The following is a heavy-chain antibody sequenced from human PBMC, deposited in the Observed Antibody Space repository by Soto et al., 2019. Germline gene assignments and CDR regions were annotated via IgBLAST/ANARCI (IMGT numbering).Heavy chain of an antibody. D-gene: IGHD2-15*01. CDR1: GYSSTNFG. J-gene: IGHJ4*02. CDR3: ARGRTPIDY. CDR2: ISAYNGNT. Sequence: QVQLVQCGAEVKKPGASVKVSCKASGYSSTNFGISWVRQAPGQGLEWMGWISAYNGNTNYAQNFQGRVTMTTDTSTSAAYMELRSLRSDDTAVYYCARGRTPIDYWGQGTLVTVSS. V-gene: IGHV1-18*01.